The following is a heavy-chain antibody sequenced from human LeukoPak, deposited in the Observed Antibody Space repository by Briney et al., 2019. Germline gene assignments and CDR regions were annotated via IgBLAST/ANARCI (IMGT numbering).Heavy chain of an antibody. CDR3: AHTKIKTCSGGSCYSYEYFQH. CDR1: GFSLSTSGVV. V-gene: IGHV2-5*02. J-gene: IGHJ1*01. Sequence: SGPTLVNPTQTLTLTCTFSGFSLSTSGVVVGWIRHPPAKALQCLPLIYWADDKRYSPSPKSRLTITKDTSKNQVVLTMTNMDPVDTATYYCAHTKIKTCSGGSCYSYEYFQHWGQGTLVTVSS. D-gene: IGHD2-15*01. CDR2: IYWADDK.